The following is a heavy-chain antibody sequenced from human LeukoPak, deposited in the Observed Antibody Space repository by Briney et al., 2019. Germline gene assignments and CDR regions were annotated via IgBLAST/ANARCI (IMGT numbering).Heavy chain of an antibody. V-gene: IGHV3-11*01. J-gene: IGHJ4*02. Sequence: GGSLRLSCAASGFTFSDYYISWIRQAPGKGLEWVSCISSSGSTIYNADSVKGRFTISRDNAKNSLYLQMYSLRAEDTAVYYCARDYPGGAIDYWGQGTLVTVSS. CDR2: ISSSGSTI. D-gene: IGHD3-10*01. CDR3: ARDYPGGAIDY. CDR1: GFTFSDYY.